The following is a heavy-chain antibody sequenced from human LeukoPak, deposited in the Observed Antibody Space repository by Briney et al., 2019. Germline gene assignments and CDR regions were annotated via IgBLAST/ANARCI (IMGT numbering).Heavy chain of an antibody. CDR1: GFTFSSYG. CDR3: AKALGGDYGLSFDY. D-gene: IGHD4-17*01. J-gene: IGHJ4*02. CDR2: IRYDGSNK. V-gene: IGHV3-30*02. Sequence: GGSLRLSCAASGFTFSSYGMHWVRQAPGKGLEWVAFIRYDGSNKYYADSVKGRFTISRDNSKNTLYLQMNSLRAEDTAVYYCAKALGGDYGLSFDYWGQGTLVTVSS.